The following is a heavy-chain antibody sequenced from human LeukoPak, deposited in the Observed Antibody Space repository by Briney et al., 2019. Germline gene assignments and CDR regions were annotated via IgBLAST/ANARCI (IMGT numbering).Heavy chain of an antibody. V-gene: IGHV4-59*01. Sequence: SETLSLTCTVSGGSSSSYYWSWIRQPPGKGLEWIGYVYYTGITNYNPSFKSPVTISVDTSKNQFSLKLTSMTAADTAVYFCARSLNEIGWFDSWGQGTLVTVSS. CDR2: VYYTGIT. CDR1: GGSSSSYY. CDR3: ARSLNEIGWFDS. J-gene: IGHJ5*01. D-gene: IGHD1-1*01.